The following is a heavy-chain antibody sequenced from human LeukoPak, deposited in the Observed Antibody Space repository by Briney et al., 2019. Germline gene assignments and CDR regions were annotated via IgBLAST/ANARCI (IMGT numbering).Heavy chain of an antibody. CDR3: ARGSAYYNY. CDR1: GGSIKTYF. CDR2: ISSGGST. D-gene: IGHD3-3*01. Sequence: SETLSLTCTVSGGSIKTYFWSWIRQPPGKGLEWIGYISSGGSTNYNPSLKSRVTISVDTSKNQFSLKLSSVTAADTAVYYCARGSAYYNYWGQGTLVPVSS. V-gene: IGHV4-59*01. J-gene: IGHJ4*02.